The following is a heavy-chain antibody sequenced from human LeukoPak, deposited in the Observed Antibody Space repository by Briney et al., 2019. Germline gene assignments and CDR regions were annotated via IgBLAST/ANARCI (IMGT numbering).Heavy chain of an antibody. CDR3: ARGDSSSSSFDY. D-gene: IGHD6-6*01. J-gene: IGHJ4*02. CDR1: GGSISSYY. Sequence: SETLSLTCTVSGGSISSYYWSWIRQPPGKGLEWIGYIYYSGSTNYDPSLKSRVTISVDTSKNQFSLKLSSVTAADTAVYYCARGDSSSSSFDYWGQGTLVTVSS. V-gene: IGHV4-59*01. CDR2: IYYSGST.